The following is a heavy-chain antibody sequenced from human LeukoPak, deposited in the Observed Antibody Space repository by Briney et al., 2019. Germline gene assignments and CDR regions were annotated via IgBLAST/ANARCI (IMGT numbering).Heavy chain of an antibody. D-gene: IGHD2-2*01. CDR3: HVTSWPGTGAFDI. V-gene: IGHV1-18*01. J-gene: IGHJ3*02. Sequence: ASVKVSCKASGYTFTSYGISWVRQAPGQGLEWMGWISAYSGNTNYAQKLQGRVTVTTDTSTSTAYMELRSLRSDDTAVYYCHVTSWPGTGAFDIWGQGTMVTVSS. CDR1: GYTFTSYG. CDR2: ISAYSGNT.